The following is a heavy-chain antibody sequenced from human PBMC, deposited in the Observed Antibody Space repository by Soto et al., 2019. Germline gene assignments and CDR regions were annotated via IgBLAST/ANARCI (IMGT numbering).Heavy chain of an antibody. CDR1: GFTFSSYG. J-gene: IGHJ4*02. V-gene: IGHV3-30*18. Sequence: GGSLRLSCAASGFTFSSYGMHWVRQAPGKGLEWVAVISYDGSNKYYADSVKGRFTISRDNSKNTLYLQMNSLRAEDTAVYYCAKDYSYYFDYWGQGTLVTVSS. D-gene: IGHD4-4*01. CDR3: AKDYSYYFDY. CDR2: ISYDGSNK.